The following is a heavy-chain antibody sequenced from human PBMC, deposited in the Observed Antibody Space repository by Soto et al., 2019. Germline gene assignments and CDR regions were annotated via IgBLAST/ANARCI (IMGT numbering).Heavy chain of an antibody. Sequence: SETLSLTCTVSGASISVHSYYWTWIRQPPGKGLEWIGSSYYSGTTYFNPSLKSRATISVDTSKNQFSLRLTSVTAADTAIYYCTRRYNWNDNYFHPWGPGALVTASS. CDR1: GASISVHSYY. CDR3: TRRYNWNDNYFHP. D-gene: IGHD1-20*01. J-gene: IGHJ5*02. CDR2: SYYSGTT. V-gene: IGHV4-39*01.